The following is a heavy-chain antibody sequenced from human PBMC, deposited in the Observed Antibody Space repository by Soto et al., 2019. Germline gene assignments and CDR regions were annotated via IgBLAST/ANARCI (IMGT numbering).Heavy chain of an antibody. CDR2: IYPGDSDT. CDR1: GYSFTSYW. Sequence: GESLKISCKGSGYSFTSYWIGWVRQMPGKGLEWMGIIYPGDSDTRYSPSFQGQVTISADKSISTAYLQWSSLKASDTAMYYCARQGRSSIAAPSYGPWGQGTLVTVSS. CDR3: ARQGRSSIAAPSYGP. J-gene: IGHJ5*02. D-gene: IGHD6-13*01. V-gene: IGHV5-51*01.